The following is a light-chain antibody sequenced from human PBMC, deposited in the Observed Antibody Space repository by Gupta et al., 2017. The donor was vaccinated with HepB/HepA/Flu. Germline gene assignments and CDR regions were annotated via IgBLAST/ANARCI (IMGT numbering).Light chain of an antibody. CDR3: QSYDRSLGGSV. J-gene: IGLJ2*01. CDR1: SSNIGASYD. Sequence: QFVLTQPPSVSGAPGQEVTISCTGSSSNIGASYDVQWYQQLQGKAPKVLIYDSSNRPSGVPERFSGSKSGTSASLAITGLQAEDEAEYDCQSYDRSLGGSVFGGGTKVTVL. V-gene: IGLV1-40*01. CDR2: DSS.